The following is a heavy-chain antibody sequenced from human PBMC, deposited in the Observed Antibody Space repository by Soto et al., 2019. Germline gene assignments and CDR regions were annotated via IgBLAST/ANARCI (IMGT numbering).Heavy chain of an antibody. V-gene: IGHV3-48*03. CDR3: ASGRGSIMFTFGGVNPRYHGH. D-gene: IGHD3-16*01. CDR1: GFTFSSYE. J-gene: IGHJ4*02. Sequence: EVQLVESGGGLVQPGGSLRLSCAASGFTFSSYEMNWVRQAPGKGLEWVSYISSSGSTIYYADSVKGRFTISRDNAKNSLYLQMNSLRAEDTAVYYCASGRGSIMFTFGGVNPRYHGHWGQGTLVTVSS. CDR2: ISSSGSTI.